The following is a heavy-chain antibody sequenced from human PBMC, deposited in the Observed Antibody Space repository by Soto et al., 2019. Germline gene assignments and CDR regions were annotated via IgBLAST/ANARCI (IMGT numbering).Heavy chain of an antibody. CDR3: ARDRIAADATEVAFDF. J-gene: IGHJ3*01. D-gene: IGHD6-13*01. CDR2: IYYSGST. Sequence: PSETLSLSCTVSGGSISSYYWSWIRQPPGKGLEWIGYIYYSGSTNYNPSLKSRVTISVDASKNQFSLSLSSVTAADTAVYYCARDRIAADATEVAFDFWGQGTMVTVSS. V-gene: IGHV4-59*01. CDR1: GGSISSYY.